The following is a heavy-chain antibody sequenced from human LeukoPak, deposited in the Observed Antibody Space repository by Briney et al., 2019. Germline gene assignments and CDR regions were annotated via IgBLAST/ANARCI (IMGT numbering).Heavy chain of an antibody. J-gene: IGHJ6*03. CDR2: ISYDGSNK. D-gene: IGHD6-6*01. V-gene: IGHV3-30*18. CDR1: GFTFSSFG. Sequence: QPGRSLRPSCAASGFTFSSFGMHWVRQAPGKGLEWVAVISYDGSNKYYADSVKGRFTISRDNSKNTPYLQMNSLTAEDTAVYYCAKVGDSSSHYYYYYMDVWGKGTTVTVSS. CDR3: AKVGDSSSHYYYYYMDV.